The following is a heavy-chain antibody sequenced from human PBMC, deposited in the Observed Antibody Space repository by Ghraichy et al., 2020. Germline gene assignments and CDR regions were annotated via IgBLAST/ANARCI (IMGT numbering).Heavy chain of an antibody. CDR3: AKDSSQYCSGGSCYSDY. CDR2: ISYDGSNK. D-gene: IGHD2-15*01. V-gene: IGHV3-30*18. J-gene: IGHJ4*02. CDR1: GFTFSSYG. Sequence: GGSLRLSCAASGFTFSSYGMHWVRQAPGKGLEWVAVISYDGSNKYYADSVKGRFTISRDNSKNTLYLQMNSLRAEDTAVYYCAKDSSQYCSGGSCYSDYWGQGTLVTVSP.